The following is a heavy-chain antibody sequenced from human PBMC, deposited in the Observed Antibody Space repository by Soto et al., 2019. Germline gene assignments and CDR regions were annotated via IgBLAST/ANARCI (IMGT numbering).Heavy chain of an antibody. CDR2: ISSSSSYI. CDR3: ARDLGYSYGSVDGSPDY. CDR1: GFTFSSYS. V-gene: IGHV3-21*01. D-gene: IGHD5-18*01. Sequence: EVQLVESGGGLVKPGGSLRLSCAASGFTFSSYSMNWVRQAPGKGLEWVSSISSSSSYIYYADSVKGRFTISRDNAKNSLYVQMNSLRVEDTAVYYCARDLGYSYGSVDGSPDYWGQGTLVTVSS. J-gene: IGHJ4*02.